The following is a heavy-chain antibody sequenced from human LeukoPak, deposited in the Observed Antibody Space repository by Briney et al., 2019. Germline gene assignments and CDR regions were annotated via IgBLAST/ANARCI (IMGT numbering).Heavy chain of an antibody. CDR1: GFTFSDYY. CDR2: ITDNGRKI. J-gene: IGHJ4*02. D-gene: IGHD3-9*01. CDR3: AKEGFRVLRYLDY. V-gene: IGHV3-11*04. Sequence: GGSLRLSCAASGFTFSDYYMGWIRQAPGKGLEWVSYITDNGRKIYYADSVKGRFTISRDNSKNTLYLQMNSLKAEDTAVYYCAKEGFRVLRYLDYWGQGTLVTVSS.